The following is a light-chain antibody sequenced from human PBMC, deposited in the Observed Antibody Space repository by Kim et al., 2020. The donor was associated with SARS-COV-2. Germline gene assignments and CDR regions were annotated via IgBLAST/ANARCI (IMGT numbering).Light chain of an antibody. CDR1: QSIRRW. CDR3: QQYDTEWT. J-gene: IGKJ3*01. Sequence: SAAVGDRVTITCRASQSIRRWLAWYQQKPGKAPKLLIYDTSSLENGVSSRFSGSGSETEFTLTISSLQADDFATYYCQQYDTEWTFGPGTKMDIK. CDR2: DTS. V-gene: IGKV1-5*01.